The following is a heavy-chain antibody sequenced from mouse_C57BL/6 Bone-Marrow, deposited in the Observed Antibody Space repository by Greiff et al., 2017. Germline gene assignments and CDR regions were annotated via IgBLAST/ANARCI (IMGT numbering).Heavy chain of an antibody. CDR3: ARWRNFDY. CDR2: IDPSDSYT. J-gene: IGHJ2*01. CDR1: GYTFTSYW. Sequence: VQLQQPGAELVKPGASVKLSCKASGYTFTSYWMQWVKQRPGQGLEWIGEIDPSDSYTNYNQKFKGKATLTVDPSSSTAYMHLSSLTSEDSAVYYCARWRNFDYWGQGTTLTVAS. V-gene: IGHV1-50*01.